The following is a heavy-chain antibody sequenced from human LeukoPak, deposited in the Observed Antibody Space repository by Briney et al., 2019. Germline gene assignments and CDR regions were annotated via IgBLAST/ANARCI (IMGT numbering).Heavy chain of an antibody. D-gene: IGHD3-10*01. CDR1: GFTFTDSA. V-gene: IGHV3-53*01. Sequence: PGESLRLSCAGSGFTFTDSAINWVRQAPGKGLEWVSIIHITGNTYYADSVKGRFTISRDNSKNTLDLQMNNLRAEDTAVYYCVTTGGRDYWGQGTLVTVSS. CDR3: VTTGGRDY. J-gene: IGHJ4*02. CDR2: IHITGNT.